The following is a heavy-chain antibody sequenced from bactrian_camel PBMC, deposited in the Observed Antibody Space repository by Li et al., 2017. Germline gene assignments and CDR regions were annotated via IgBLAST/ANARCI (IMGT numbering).Heavy chain of an antibody. V-gene: IGHV3S42*01. CDR2: LWIGGATT. CDR3: AAEGAGLGGSWCGLGMVGYNY. CDR1: RYTYKRNC. Sequence: DVQLVESGGGSVQAGGSLTLSCAAGRYTYKRNCMGWLRQRPGKDREGLAVLWIGGATTSYADSVKGRFIVTRDKAKDLVYLQMNSLKPEDTAMYYCAAEGAGLGGSWCGLGMVGYNYWGQGTQVTVS. D-gene: IGHD2*01. J-gene: IGHJ4*01.